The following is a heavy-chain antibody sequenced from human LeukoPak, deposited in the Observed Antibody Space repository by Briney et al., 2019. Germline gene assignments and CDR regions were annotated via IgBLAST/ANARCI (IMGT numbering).Heavy chain of an antibody. V-gene: IGHV3-11*01. D-gene: IGHD3-10*01. CDR3: ASVLWFGGIFFDY. Sequence: GGSLRLSCAASGITFSDYYMTWIRQAPGKGLGGVSYISSSGSMINYADSVKGRFTISRDNAKNSLYLQMNSLRVEDTAVYYCASVLWFGGIFFDYWGQGTLVTVSS. CDR2: ISSSGSMI. CDR1: GITFSDYY. J-gene: IGHJ4*02.